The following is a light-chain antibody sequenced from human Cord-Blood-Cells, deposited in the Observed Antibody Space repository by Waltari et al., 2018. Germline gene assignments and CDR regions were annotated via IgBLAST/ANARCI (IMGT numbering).Light chain of an antibody. V-gene: IGKV1-39*01. CDR2: AAA. J-gene: IGKJ4*01. CDR3: QQSYSTLT. Sequence: DIQMTQSTSSLSASVGDRVTITCRASQSISSYLNWYQQKPGKAPKLLIYAAASFQSGVPSRFSGSGSGTDFTLTISSLQPEDFATYYCQQSYSTLTFGGGTKVEIK. CDR1: QSISSY.